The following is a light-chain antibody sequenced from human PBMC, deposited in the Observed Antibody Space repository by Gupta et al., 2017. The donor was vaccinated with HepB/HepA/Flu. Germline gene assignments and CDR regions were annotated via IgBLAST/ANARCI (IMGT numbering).Light chain of an antibody. Sequence: QAVVTQEPSLTVSPGGTVTLTCGSSTGTVTSGHYPYWFQQKPGQALKSVIYNTNSKHSWTPARFSGSLLGGKAALTLSGALPEDEADYYCLLDYNEARVFGGGTKLTVL. CDR3: LLDYNEARV. J-gene: IGLJ2*01. V-gene: IGLV7-46*01. CDR2: NTN. CDR1: TGTVTSGHY.